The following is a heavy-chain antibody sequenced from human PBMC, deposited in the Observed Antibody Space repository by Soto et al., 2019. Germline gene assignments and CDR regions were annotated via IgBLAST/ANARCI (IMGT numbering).Heavy chain of an antibody. J-gene: IGHJ4*02. CDR3: ARLGGNHADY. Sequence: SETLSLTCTVSGGSITSYYWSWIRQPPGKGLEWIGYIYHTGSTNYNPSLKSRVTISVDTSKNQFYVKLSSVTAADTAMYYCARLGGNHADYRGQGTLVTVSS. CDR1: GGSITSYY. V-gene: IGHV4-59*08. CDR2: IYHTGST. D-gene: IGHD1-26*01.